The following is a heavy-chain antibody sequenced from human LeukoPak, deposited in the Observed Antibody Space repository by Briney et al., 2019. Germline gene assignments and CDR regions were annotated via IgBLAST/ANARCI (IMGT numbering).Heavy chain of an antibody. CDR3: AKAYSSGWSPFEY. Sequence: GGSLRLSCAASGFTFSSYAMSWVRQAPGKGLEWVSAISGSGGTTHYADSVKGRFTISRDNSKNTLYLQMNSLRAEDTAVYYCAKAYSSGWSPFEYWGQGTLVTVSS. CDR1: GFTFSSYA. V-gene: IGHV3-23*01. CDR2: ISGSGGTT. J-gene: IGHJ4*02. D-gene: IGHD6-19*01.